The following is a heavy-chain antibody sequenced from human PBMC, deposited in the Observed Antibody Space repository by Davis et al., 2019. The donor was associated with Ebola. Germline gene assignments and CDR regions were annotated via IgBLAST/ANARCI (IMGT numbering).Heavy chain of an antibody. CDR3: ARARYCSGGSCYRPNFDY. J-gene: IGHJ4*02. CDR2: ISSSSSYI. D-gene: IGHD2-15*01. CDR1: GFTFDDYA. Sequence: GGSLRLSCAASGFTFDDYAMHWVRQAPGKGLEWVSSISSSSSYIYYADSVKGRFTISRDNAKNSLYLQMNSLRAEDTAVYYCARARYCSGGSCYRPNFDYWGQGTLVTVSS. V-gene: IGHV3-21*01.